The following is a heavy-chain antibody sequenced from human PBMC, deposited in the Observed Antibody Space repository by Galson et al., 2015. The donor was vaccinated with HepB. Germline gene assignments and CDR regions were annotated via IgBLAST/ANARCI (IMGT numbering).Heavy chain of an antibody. J-gene: IGHJ3*02. V-gene: IGHV6-1*01. D-gene: IGHD6-19*01. Sequence: CAISGDSVSSNSAAWNWIGQSPSRGLEWLGRTYYRSKWYNDYAVSVESRITINPDTSKNQFSLQLNSVTPEDTAVYYCARAPGIAVAGIIVAFDIWGQGTMVTVSS. CDR2: TYYRSKWYN. CDR3: ARAPGIAVAGIIVAFDI. CDR1: GDSVSSNSAA.